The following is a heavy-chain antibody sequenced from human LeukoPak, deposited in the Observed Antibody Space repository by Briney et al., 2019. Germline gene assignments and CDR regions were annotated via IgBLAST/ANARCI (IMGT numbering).Heavy chain of an antibody. CDR2: FSSGGRT. D-gene: IGHD2-2*02. V-gene: IGHV3-53*01. CDR3: ASILYG. Sequence: PGGSLRLSCAASGFTFSDHYMDWVRQAPGKGLEWVATFSSGGRTSYADSVKGRFTISRDTSQNTVFLQMNSLRDEDTALYYCASILYGWGQGTLVTVSS. J-gene: IGHJ4*02. CDR1: GFTFSDHY.